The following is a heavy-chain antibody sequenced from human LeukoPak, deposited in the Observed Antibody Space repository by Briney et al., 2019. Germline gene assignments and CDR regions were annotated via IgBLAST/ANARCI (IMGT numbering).Heavy chain of an antibody. CDR3: ARGPKVPAAIFYFGFDP. V-gene: IGHV4-34*01. CDR2: INHSGST. J-gene: IGHJ5*02. D-gene: IGHD2-2*01. CDR1: GGSSSGYY. Sequence: ETLSLTCAVYGGSSSGYYWSWIRQPPGKGLEWIGEINHSGSTNYNPSLKSRVTISVDTSKNQFSLKLSSVTAADTAVYYCARGPKVPAAIFYFGFDPWGQGTLVTVSS.